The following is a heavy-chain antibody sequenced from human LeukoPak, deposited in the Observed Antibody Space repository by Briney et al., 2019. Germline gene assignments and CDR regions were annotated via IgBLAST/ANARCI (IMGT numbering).Heavy chain of an antibody. D-gene: IGHD6-19*01. CDR2: ISYDGSDQ. J-gene: IGHJ4*02. CDR3: AKEGFSKQWLAYFDY. CDR1: GFTFSSYG. V-gene: IGHV3-30*18. Sequence: PGGSLRLSCAASGFTFSSYGMYWVRQAPGKGLEWVAVISYDGSDQYYADSVKGRFIISRDNSKNTLYLQMNSLRAEDTAVYYCAKEGFSKQWLAYFDYWGQGTLVIVSS.